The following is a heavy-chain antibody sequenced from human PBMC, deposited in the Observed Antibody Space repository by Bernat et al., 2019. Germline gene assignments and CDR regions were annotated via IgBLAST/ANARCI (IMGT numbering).Heavy chain of an antibody. V-gene: IGHV3-43D*04. CDR2: ISWDGGST. Sequence: EVQLVESGGVVVQPGGSLRLSCAASGFTFDDYAMHWVRQAPGKGLEWVSLISWDGGSTYYADSVKGRFTISRDNSKNSLYLQMNSLRAEDTALYYCAKDGNYQGWFDYWGQGTLVTVSS. CDR3: AKDGNYQGWFDY. CDR1: GFTFDDYA. D-gene: IGHD4-11*01. J-gene: IGHJ4*02.